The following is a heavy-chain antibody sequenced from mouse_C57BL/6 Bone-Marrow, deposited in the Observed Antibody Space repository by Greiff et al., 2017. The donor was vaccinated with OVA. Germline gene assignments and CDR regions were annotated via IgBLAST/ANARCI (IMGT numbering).Heavy chain of an antibody. V-gene: IGHV5-4*01. J-gene: IGHJ4*01. Sequence: EVKLVESGGGLVKPGGSLKLSCAASGFTFSSYAMSWVRQTPEKRLEWVATISDGGSYTYYPDNVKGRFTISRDNAKNNLYLQMSHLKSEDTAMYYCARDGDYGSSYNYAMDYWGQGTSVTVSS. CDR1: GFTFSSYA. CDR2: ISDGGSYT. D-gene: IGHD1-1*01. CDR3: ARDGDYGSSYNYAMDY.